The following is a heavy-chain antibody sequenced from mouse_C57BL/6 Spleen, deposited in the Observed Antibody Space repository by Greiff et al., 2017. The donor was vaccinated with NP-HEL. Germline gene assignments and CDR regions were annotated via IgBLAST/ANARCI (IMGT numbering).Heavy chain of an antibody. CDR1: GFSLTSYG. J-gene: IGHJ3*01. CDR2: IWSGGST. CDR3: ASPIYYGNPFAY. Sequence: QVQLQQSGPGLVQPSQSLSITCTVSGFSLTSYGVHWVRQSPGKGLEWLGVIWSGGSTDYNAAFISRLSISKDNSKSQVFFKMNSLQADDTAIYYCASPIYYGNPFAYWGQGTLVTASA. D-gene: IGHD2-1*01. V-gene: IGHV2-2*01.